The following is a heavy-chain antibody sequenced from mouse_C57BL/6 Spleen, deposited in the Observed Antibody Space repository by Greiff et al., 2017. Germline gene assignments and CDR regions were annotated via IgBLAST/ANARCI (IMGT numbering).Heavy chain of an antibody. CDR2: IWGDGST. V-gene: IGHV2-3*01. CDR1: GFSLTSYG. CDR3: AKTDGYYVAMDY. D-gene: IGHD2-3*01. Sequence: QVQLKESGPGLVAPSPSLSITCTVSGFSLTSYGVSWVRQPPGKGLEWLGVIWGDGSTNYHSALISRLSISKDNSKGQVFLRLNSRQTDDTATYYCAKTDGYYVAMDYWGQGTSVTVSS. J-gene: IGHJ4*01.